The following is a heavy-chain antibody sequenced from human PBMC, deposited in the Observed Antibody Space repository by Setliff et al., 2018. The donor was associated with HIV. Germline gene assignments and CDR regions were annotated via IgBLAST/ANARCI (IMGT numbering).Heavy chain of an antibody. V-gene: IGHV1-18*01. J-gene: IGHJ4*02. CDR1: GYTFINYG. D-gene: IGHD4-17*01. CDR2: ISGYNGNT. Sequence: GASVKVSCKASGYTFINYGVTWVRQAPGQGLEWMGWISGYNGNTNYAQKFQGRVTMTTDTSTNTAYMALRSLRSDDTAVYYCARGQIIVARSSSTVTAIDYWGQGTQVTVSS. CDR3: ARGQIIVARSSSTVTAIDY.